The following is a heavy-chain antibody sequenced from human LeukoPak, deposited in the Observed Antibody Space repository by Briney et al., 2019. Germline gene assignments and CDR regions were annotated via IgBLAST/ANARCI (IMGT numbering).Heavy chain of an antibody. CDR1: GFTFSDYY. CDR3: ARFSSGWYYFDY. J-gene: IGHJ4*02. D-gene: IGHD6-19*01. V-gene: IGHV3-11*03. CDR2: ISSRSSHT. Sequence: GGSLRLSCAASGFTFSDYYMSWIRQAPGKGLEWVSYISSRSSHTNYADSVKGRFTISRDNAKNSLYLQMDSLRAEDTAVYYCARFSSGWYYFDYWGQGTLVTVSS.